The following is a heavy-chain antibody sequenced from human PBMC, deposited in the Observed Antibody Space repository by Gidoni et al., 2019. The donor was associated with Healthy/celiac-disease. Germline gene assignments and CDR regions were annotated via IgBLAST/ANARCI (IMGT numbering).Heavy chain of an antibody. CDR3: ARATYYDFWSGYYTGQFYGMDV. CDR1: GASISSYY. V-gene: IGHV4-59*01. CDR2: IYYSGST. Sequence: QVQLQESGPGLVKPSETLSLTCTVSGASISSYYWSWNRQPPGKGLEWIGYIYYSGSTNYNPSLKSRVTISVDTSKNQFSLKLSSVTAADTAVYYCARATYYDFWSGYYTGQFYGMDVWGQGTTVTVSS. J-gene: IGHJ6*02. D-gene: IGHD3-3*01.